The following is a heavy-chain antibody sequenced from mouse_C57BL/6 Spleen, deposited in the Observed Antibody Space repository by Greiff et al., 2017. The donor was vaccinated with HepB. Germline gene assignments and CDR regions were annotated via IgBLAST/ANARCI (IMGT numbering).Heavy chain of an antibody. J-gene: IGHJ2*01. D-gene: IGHD1-1*01. CDR2: ISSGSSTI. Sequence: EVKLMESGGGLVKPGGSLKLSCAASGFTFSDYGMHWVRQAPEKGLEWVAYISSGSSTIYYADTVKGRFTISRYNAKNTLFLQMTSLRSEDTAMYYCARSGIYYYGSSYDFDYWGQGTTLTVSS. CDR3: ARSGIYYYGSSYDFDY. V-gene: IGHV5-17*01. CDR1: GFTFSDYG.